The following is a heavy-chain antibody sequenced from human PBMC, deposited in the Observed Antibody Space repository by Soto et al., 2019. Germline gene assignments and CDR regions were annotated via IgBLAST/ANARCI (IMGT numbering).Heavy chain of an antibody. V-gene: IGHV4-59*01. D-gene: IGHD6-13*01. J-gene: IGHJ6*02. Sequence: PSETLSLTCTVSGGSISSYYWSWIRQPPGKGLEWIGYIYYSGSTKYNPSLKSRVTVSVDTSKNQFSLKLSSVTAADTAVYYCARGSHGYYYYGMDVWGQGTTVTVSS. CDR2: IYYSGST. CDR3: ARGSHGYYYYGMDV. CDR1: GGSISSYY.